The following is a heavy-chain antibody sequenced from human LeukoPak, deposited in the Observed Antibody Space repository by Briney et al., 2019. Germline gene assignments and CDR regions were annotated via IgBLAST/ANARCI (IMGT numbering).Heavy chain of an antibody. CDR3: ARFLGAHRAVDY. J-gene: IGHJ4*02. D-gene: IGHD1-26*01. CDR2: INHSGST. CDR1: GGSYSGYY. V-gene: IGHV4-34*01. Sequence: SETLSLTCAVYGGSYSGYYWSWIRQPPGKGLEWIGEINHSGSTNYNPSLKSRVTKSVDTSKNQFSLKLSSVTAADTAVYYCARFLGAHRAVDYWGQGTLVTVSS.